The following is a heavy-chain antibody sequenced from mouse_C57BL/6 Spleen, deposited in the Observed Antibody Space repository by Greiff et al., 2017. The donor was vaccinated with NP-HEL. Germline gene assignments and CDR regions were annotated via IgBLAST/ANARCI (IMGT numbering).Heavy chain of an antibody. Sequence: QVQLQQSGAELVKPGASVKISCKASGYAFSSYWMNWVKQRPGKGLEWIGQIYPGDGDTNYNGKFKGKATLTADKSSSTAYMQLSSLTSEDSAVYFCARAEVYYYGSSPFAYWGQGTLVTVSA. CDR3: ARAEVYYYGSSPFAY. J-gene: IGHJ3*01. V-gene: IGHV1-80*01. CDR2: IYPGDGDT. D-gene: IGHD1-1*01. CDR1: GYAFSSYW.